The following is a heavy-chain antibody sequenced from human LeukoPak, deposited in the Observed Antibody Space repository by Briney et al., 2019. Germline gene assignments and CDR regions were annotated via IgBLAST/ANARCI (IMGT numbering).Heavy chain of an antibody. CDR2: ISAYNGNT. J-gene: IGHJ5*02. V-gene: IGHV1-18*01. CDR3: VRTEIPLRFDP. CDR1: GYTFTSYG. Sequence: ASVKVSCKATGYTFTSYGISWVRQAPGQGLEWMGWISAYNGNTNYAQKLQGRVTMTTDTSTSTAYMELRSLRSDDTAVYYCVRTEIPLRFDPWGQGTLVTVSS.